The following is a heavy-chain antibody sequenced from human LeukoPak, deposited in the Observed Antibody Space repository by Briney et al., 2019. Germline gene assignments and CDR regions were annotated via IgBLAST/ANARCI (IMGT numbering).Heavy chain of an antibody. Sequence: ASVKVSCKASGYTFTSYYMHWVRQAPGQGLEWMGIINPSGGSTSYAQKFQGRVTMTRDTSISTAYMELSRLRSDDTAVYYCARDRDDILTGYYNYDAFDIWGQGTMVTVSS. D-gene: IGHD3-9*01. CDR3: ARDRDDILTGYYNYDAFDI. V-gene: IGHV1-46*01. CDR2: INPSGGST. CDR1: GYTFTSYY. J-gene: IGHJ3*02.